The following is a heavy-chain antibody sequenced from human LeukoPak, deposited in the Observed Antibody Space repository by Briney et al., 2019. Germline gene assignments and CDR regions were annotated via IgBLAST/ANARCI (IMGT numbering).Heavy chain of an antibody. CDR1: GGSFSAYY. D-gene: IGHD6-19*01. Sequence: SETLSLTCAVYGGSFSAYYWTWIRQPPGKGLEWIGEIDHSGSTNYNPSLKSRVTISVDTSKNQFSLNLRSVTAADTAVYYCARGRPSDWYRKLFDPWGQGTLVTVCS. J-gene: IGHJ5*02. CDR3: ARGRPSDWYRKLFDP. CDR2: IDHSGST. V-gene: IGHV4-34*01.